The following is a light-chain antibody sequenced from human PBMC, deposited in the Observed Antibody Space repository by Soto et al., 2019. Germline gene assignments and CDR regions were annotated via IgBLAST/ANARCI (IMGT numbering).Light chain of an antibody. CDR1: RSVSTN. J-gene: IGKJ4*01. Sequence: DIILTQSPAIVSVSPGERATLSCRASRSVSTNLAWYQHKHGQAPRLLIYGASTRVTDIPPRFSGSGSGTEFTLTINYLKSEDFGVYYCQQDDKTVPPVTFGGGTKVEI. V-gene: IGKV3-15*01. CDR2: GAS. CDR3: QQDDKTVPPVT.